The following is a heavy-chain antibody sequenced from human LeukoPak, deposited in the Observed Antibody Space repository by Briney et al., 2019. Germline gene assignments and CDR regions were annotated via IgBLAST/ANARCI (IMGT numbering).Heavy chain of an antibody. V-gene: IGHV3-23*01. CDR3: LGYCSGGRCYSGGH. D-gene: IGHD2-15*01. Sequence: GGSLRLSCAASGFTFSNYAMSWVRQAPGKGLEWVSTISTSCDNTYYADSVKGRFTISRDNSKNTQSLQMSTLRAEDTAVYYCLGYCSGGRCYSGGHWGQGTLVTVSS. J-gene: IGHJ4*02. CDR2: ISTSCDNT. CDR1: GFTFSNYA.